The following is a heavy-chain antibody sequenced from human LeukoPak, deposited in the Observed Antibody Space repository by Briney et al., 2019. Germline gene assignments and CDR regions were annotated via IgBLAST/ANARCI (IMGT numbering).Heavy chain of an antibody. J-gene: IGHJ4*02. CDR2: IYYSGST. V-gene: IGHV4-39*07. CDR3: ARVFEDDSGLITPFDY. Sequence: SETLSLTCTVSGGSISSSSYYWGWIRQPPGKGLEWIGSIYYSGSTYYNPSLKSRVTISVDTSKNQFSLKLSSVTAADTAVYYCARVFEDDSGLITPFDYWGQGTLVTVSS. D-gene: IGHD3-22*01. CDR1: GGSISSSSYY.